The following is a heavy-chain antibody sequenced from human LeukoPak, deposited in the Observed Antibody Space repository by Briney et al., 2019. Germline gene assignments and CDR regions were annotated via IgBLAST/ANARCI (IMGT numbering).Heavy chain of an antibody. Sequence: GSLRLSCAASGFTFDSYAIHWVRQAPGKGLEWVAVISFDGSNRFYADSVKGRFSISRDNSKKTLYLQMNSLRAEDTAVYYCVRDGVGAPPFGYWGQGALVTVSS. CDR2: ISFDGSNR. CDR3: VRDGVGAPPFGY. D-gene: IGHD1-26*01. J-gene: IGHJ4*02. V-gene: IGHV3-30*04. CDR1: GFTFDSYA.